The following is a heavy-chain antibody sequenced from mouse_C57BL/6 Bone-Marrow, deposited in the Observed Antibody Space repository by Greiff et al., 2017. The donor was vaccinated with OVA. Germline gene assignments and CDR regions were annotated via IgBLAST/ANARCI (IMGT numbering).Heavy chain of an antibody. Sequence: QVQLQQPGAELVKPGASVKMSCKASGYTFTSYWITWVKQRPGQGLEWIGDIYPGSGSTNYNEKFKSKATLTVDTSSSTAYMQLSSLTSEDSAVYYWARRGLLWLRRGYFDYWGQGTTLTVSS. CDR2: IYPGSGST. V-gene: IGHV1-55*01. CDR3: ARRGLLWLRRGYFDY. CDR1: GYTFTSYW. J-gene: IGHJ2*01. D-gene: IGHD2-2*01.